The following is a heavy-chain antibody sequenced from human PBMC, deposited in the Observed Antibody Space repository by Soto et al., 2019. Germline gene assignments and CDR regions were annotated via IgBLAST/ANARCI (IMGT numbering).Heavy chain of an antibody. J-gene: IGHJ1*01. CDR1: GFTFSDYD. CDR3: AKGRKSTEKDIAVMLAAASSIQH. Sequence: GGSLRLSCVASGFTFSDYDMTWVRQAPGKGLEWFCVISATGATTYYADSVRGRFTISRDNSKNTLNLQMNDLRVEDTAVIYCAKGRKSTEKDIAVMLAAASSIQHWGQGTLVTVS. V-gene: IGHV3-23*01. D-gene: IGHD2-15*01. CDR2: ISATGATT.